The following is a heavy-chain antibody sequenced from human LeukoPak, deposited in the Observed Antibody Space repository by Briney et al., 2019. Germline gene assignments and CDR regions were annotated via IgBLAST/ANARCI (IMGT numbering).Heavy chain of an antibody. V-gene: IGHV1-46*01. CDR2: INPSDGST. CDR1: GYTFTSYY. D-gene: IGHD7-27*01. J-gene: IGHJ3*02. Sequence: GASVKASCKASGYTFTSYYMHWVRQAPGQGLEWMGIINPSDGSTSYAQKFQGRVTMTRDMSTSTVYMELSSLRSEDTAVYYCARAGDGDGFDIWGQGTRVTVSS. CDR3: ARAGDGDGFDI.